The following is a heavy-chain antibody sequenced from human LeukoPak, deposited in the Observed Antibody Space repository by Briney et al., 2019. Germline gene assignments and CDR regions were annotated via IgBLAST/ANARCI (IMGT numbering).Heavy chain of an antibody. J-gene: IGHJ4*02. CDR3: ARAPRSSWLDY. CDR2: ISGSGGST. V-gene: IGHV3-23*01. CDR1: GFTFSSYA. Sequence: GGSLRLSCAASGFTFSSYAMSWVRQAPGKGLEWVSVISGSGGSTNYADSVKGRFTISRDNSKNTLYLQMNSLRAEDTAVYYCARAPRSSWLDYWGQGTLVTVSS. D-gene: IGHD6-13*01.